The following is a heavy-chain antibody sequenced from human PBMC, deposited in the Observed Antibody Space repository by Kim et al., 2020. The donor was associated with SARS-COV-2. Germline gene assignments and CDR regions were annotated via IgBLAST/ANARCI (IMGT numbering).Heavy chain of an antibody. D-gene: IGHD3-9*01. CDR2: IYYSGST. CDR1: GGSISGYY. CDR3: ARTYPDYDIMTGYYYFDS. Sequence: SETLSLTCTVSGGSISGYYWSWIRQPPGKGLEWIGYIYYSGSTNYNPSLKSRVTISVDTSKNQFSLKLSSVTAADTAVYYCARTYPDYDIMTGYYYFDSWGPGTLVTVSS. V-gene: IGHV4-59*13. J-gene: IGHJ4*02.